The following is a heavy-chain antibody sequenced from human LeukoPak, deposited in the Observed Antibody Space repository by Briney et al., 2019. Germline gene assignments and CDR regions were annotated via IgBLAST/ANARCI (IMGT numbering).Heavy chain of an antibody. V-gene: IGHV1-69*13. CDR3: ARPLRANILTGPPMRY. Sequence: ASVKVSCKASGGTFSSYAISWVRQAPGQGLEWMGGIIPIFGTANYAQKFQGRVTITADESTSTAYMELSSLRSEDTAVYYCARPLRANILTGPPMRYWGQGTLVTVSS. CDR1: GGTFSSYA. J-gene: IGHJ4*02. D-gene: IGHD3-9*01. CDR2: IIPIFGTA.